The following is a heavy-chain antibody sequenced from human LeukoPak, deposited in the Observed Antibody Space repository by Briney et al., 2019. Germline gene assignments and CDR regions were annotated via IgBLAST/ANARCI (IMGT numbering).Heavy chain of an antibody. Sequence: PGGSLRLSCAASGFTFSSYGMHWVRQAPGKGLEWVAFIRYDGSNKYYADSVKGRFTISRDNSKNTLYLQMNSLRAEDTAVYYCAKPSGGGSGWYPDFDYWGQGTLVTVSS. CDR3: AKPSGGGSGWYPDFDY. CDR1: GFTFSSYG. CDR2: IRYDGSNK. D-gene: IGHD6-19*01. V-gene: IGHV3-30*02. J-gene: IGHJ4*02.